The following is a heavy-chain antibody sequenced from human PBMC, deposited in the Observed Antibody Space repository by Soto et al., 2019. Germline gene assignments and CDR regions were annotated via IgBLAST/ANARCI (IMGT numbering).Heavy chain of an antibody. CDR1: GFTFNSYS. Sequence: AVGSLRLSCAASGFTFNSYSMNWVRQAPGKGLEWVSSISSSSTFIYDADPVKGRFSISRDNAKNSLFLQMNSLRAEDTAVYFCARGRPTGYSYYGMDVWGQGTTVTVSS. V-gene: IGHV3-21*01. D-gene: IGHD1-1*01. CDR2: ISSSSTFI. CDR3: ARGRPTGYSYYGMDV. J-gene: IGHJ6*02.